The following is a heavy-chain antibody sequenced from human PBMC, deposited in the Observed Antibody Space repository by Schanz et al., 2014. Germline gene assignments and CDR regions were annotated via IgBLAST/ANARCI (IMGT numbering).Heavy chain of an antibody. Sequence: EVQLVESGGGLIQPGGSLRLSCAASGFTVSSNYMSWVRQAPGKGLEWVSVIYSGGSTYYADSVKGRFTISRDTSKNTLYLQMSSLRAEDTALYFCAKDRRDNYGSGTFYFEHWGQGTLVTVSS. J-gene: IGHJ4*02. V-gene: IGHV3-66*03. CDR2: IYSGGST. CDR3: AKDRRDNYGSGTFYFEH. D-gene: IGHD3-10*01. CDR1: GFTVSSNY.